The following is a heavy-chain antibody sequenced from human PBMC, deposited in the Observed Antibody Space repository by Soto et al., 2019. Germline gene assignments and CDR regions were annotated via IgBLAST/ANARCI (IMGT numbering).Heavy chain of an antibody. J-gene: IGHJ6*02. CDR2: IIPIFGIA. V-gene: IGHV1-69*08. CDR3: AREDRDRETGLVPAAIDGMDV. Sequence: QVQLVQSGAEVKKPGSSVKVPCKASGGTFSRYSITWLRQAPGHGLEWIGRIIPIFGIASYAQKFQGRVTITADESTSTAYMELSSLRSDDTAVYYCAREDRDRETGLVPAAIDGMDVWGQGTTVTVSS. D-gene: IGHD2-2*01. CDR1: GGTFSRYS.